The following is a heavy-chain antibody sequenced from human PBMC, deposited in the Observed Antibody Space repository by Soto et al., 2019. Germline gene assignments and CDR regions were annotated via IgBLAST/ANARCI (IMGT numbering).Heavy chain of an antibody. V-gene: IGHV4-4*02. D-gene: IGHD3-22*01. CDR1: GGSINTDKW. CDR3: ARRDYYDSTGYYGD. Sequence: QVQLQESGPGLMKPSGTLSLTCAVSGGSINTDKWWNWVRQPPGKGLEWIGEVHRSGSTNSNPSLKSRVTISVDKSQNHFSLKLTSVTAADTAIYYCARRDYYDSTGYYGDWGQGTPVTVSS. CDR2: VHRSGST. J-gene: IGHJ4*02.